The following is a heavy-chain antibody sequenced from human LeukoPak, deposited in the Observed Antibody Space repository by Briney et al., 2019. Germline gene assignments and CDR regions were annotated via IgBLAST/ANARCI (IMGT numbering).Heavy chain of an antibody. CDR2: VYYTGRT. J-gene: IGHJ3*01. Sequence: SETLSLTCTVSDGSITGYYWSWIRQPPGKGLEWIAYVYYTGRTLYNPSLESRVTISVDTSKTQFSLKLTSVTAADTAVYYCARHIPVSYDAFDLWGRETTVTVSS. V-gene: IGHV4-59*08. CDR3: ARHIPVSYDAFDL. D-gene: IGHD6-19*01. CDR1: DGSITGYY.